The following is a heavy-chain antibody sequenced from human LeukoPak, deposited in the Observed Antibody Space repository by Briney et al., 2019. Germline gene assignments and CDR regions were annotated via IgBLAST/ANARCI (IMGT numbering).Heavy chain of an antibody. CDR2: ISVASNT. CDR3: ADYGVSGVRNNFY. J-gene: IGHJ4*02. D-gene: IGHD3-3*01. CDR1: GLALSSYA. V-gene: IGHV3-23*01. Sequence: PGGSLRLSCAASGLALSSYAMSLVRHAPGEGLVWVSTISVASNTFYADSVKGRFTISRDNSRNTVYLQMTSLRADDTAVYYCADYGVSGVRNNFYWGQGTLVTVSS.